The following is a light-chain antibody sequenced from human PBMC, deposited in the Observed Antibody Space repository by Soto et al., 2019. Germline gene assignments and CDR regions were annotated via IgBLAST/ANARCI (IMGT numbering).Light chain of an antibody. CDR1: QSVSSSY. Sequence: EIVLTQSPGTLSLSPGERATLSCRASQSVSSSYLAWYQQKPGQAPRLLIYAASSRATGIPDRFSGTGSGTDFTLTISILEPEDFAVYYCQQYSSSRTFGQGTKVEIK. J-gene: IGKJ1*01. CDR3: QQYSSSRT. CDR2: AAS. V-gene: IGKV3-20*01.